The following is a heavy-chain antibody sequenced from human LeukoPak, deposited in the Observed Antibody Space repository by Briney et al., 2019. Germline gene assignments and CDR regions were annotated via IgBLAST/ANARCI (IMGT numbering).Heavy chain of an antibody. CDR3: ARLEQANWGSNWFDP. D-gene: IGHD7-27*01. CDR2: IYYSGST. J-gene: IGHJ5*02. V-gene: IGHV4-31*03. Sequence: PSETLSLTCTVSGGSISSGGYYWSWIRQHPGTGLEWIGYIYYSGSTYYNPSLKSRVTISVDTSKNQFSLKLSSVTAADTAVYYCARLEQANWGSNWFDPWGQGTLVTVSS. CDR1: GGSISSGGYY.